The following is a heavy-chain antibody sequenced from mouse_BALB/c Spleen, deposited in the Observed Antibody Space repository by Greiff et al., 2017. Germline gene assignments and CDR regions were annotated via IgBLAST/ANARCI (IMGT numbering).Heavy chain of an antibody. J-gene: IGHJ3*01. V-gene: IGHV14-1*02. CDR3: ASPESFAY. Sequence: EVQRVESGAELVRPGALVKLSCKASGFNIKDYYMHWVKQRPEQGLEWIGWIDPENGNTIYDPKFQGKASITADTSSNTAYLQLSSLTSEDTAVYYCASPESFAYWGQGTLVTVSA. CDR2: IDPENGNT. CDR1: GFNIKDYY.